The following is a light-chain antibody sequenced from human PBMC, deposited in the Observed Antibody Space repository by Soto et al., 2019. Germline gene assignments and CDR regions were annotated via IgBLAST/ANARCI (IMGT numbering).Light chain of an antibody. V-gene: IGKV3-15*01. CDR1: QSVSNN. J-gene: IGKJ1*01. CDR3: HQYNLWPT. CDR2: ATS. Sequence: VFTQCPRILSQNPGEGATRSCRASQSVSNNYLAWYQQKPGQAPRLLIYATSTRATGIPARFSGSGSGTEFTLTISSLQSEDFAVYYCHQYNLWPTFGHGTKADI.